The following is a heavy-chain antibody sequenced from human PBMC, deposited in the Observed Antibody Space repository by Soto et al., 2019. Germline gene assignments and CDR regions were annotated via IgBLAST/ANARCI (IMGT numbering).Heavy chain of an antibody. CDR3: ARGTKETRLGIYYYYYGMEV. V-gene: IGHV1-8*01. CDR1: GYTFTSYD. J-gene: IGHJ6*02. CDR2: MNPNSGNT. D-gene: IGHD7-27*01. Sequence: ASVKVSCKASGYTFTSYDINWVRQATGQGLEWMGWMNPNSGNTGYAQKFQGRVTMTRNTSISTAYMELSSLRSEDTAVYYCARGTKETRLGIYYYYYGMEVWGQGTTVTVSS.